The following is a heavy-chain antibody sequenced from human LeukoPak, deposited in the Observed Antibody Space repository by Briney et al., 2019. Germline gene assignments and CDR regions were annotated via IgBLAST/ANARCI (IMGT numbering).Heavy chain of an antibody. Sequence: PGGSLRLSCAASGFTFDDYGMSWVRQAPGKGLEWVSVIYSGGSTYYADSVKGRFTISRDNSKNTLYLQMNSLRAEDTAVYYCARDVPGGGPNDYWGQGTLVTVSS. D-gene: IGHD1-14*01. J-gene: IGHJ4*02. CDR2: IYSGGST. V-gene: IGHV3-53*01. CDR3: ARDVPGGGPNDY. CDR1: GFTFDDYG.